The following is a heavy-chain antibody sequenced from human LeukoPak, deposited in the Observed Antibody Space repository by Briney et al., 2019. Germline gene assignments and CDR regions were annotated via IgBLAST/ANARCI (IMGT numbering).Heavy chain of an antibody. CDR2: IGTAGDT. CDR3: ARANQNCSSTSCYGTGRGYFDY. D-gene: IGHD2-2*01. Sequence: GGSLRLSCAASGFTFSSYDMHWVRQATGKGLEWVSAIGTAGDTYYPGSVKGRFTISRENAKNSLYLQMNSLRAGDTAVYYCARANQNCSSTSCYGTGRGYFDYWGQGTLVTVSS. CDR1: GFTFSSYD. J-gene: IGHJ4*02. V-gene: IGHV3-13*04.